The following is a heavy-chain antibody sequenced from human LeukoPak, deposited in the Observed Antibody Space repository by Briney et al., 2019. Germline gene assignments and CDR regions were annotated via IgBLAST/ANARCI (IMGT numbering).Heavy chain of an antibody. CDR1: GFTFSSYA. J-gene: IGHJ1*01. V-gene: IGHV3-23*01. CDR2: ISGSGGSA. Sequence: GGSLRLSCAASGFTFSSYAMSWVRQAPGKGLEWVSAISGSGGSAYYADSVKGRFTISRDNSKNTLYLQMNSLRAEDTAVYYCAKDLYSSGWVAQHWGQGTLVTVSS. CDR3: AKDLYSSGWVAQH. D-gene: IGHD6-19*01.